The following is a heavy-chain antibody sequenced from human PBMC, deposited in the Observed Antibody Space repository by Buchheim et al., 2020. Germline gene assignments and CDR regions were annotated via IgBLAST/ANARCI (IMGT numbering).Heavy chain of an antibody. CDR2: IIPILGIA. CDR1: GGTFSNYA. CDR3: ARSRELPQARPFDFVGLGAIYYYYGMDV. D-gene: IGHD6-6*01. V-gene: IGHV1-69*04. J-gene: IGHJ6*02. Sequence: QVQLVQSGAEVKKPGSSVKVSCKASGGTFSNYAISWVRQAPGQGLEWMGRIIPILGIANYAQKFQGRVTITADKSTSTAYMELSSLRSEDTAVYYCARSRELPQARPFDFVGLGAIYYYYGMDVWGQGTT.